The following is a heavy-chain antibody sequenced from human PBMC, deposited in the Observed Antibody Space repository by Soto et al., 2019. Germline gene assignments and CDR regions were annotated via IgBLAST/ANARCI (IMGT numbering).Heavy chain of an antibody. V-gene: IGHV4-34*01. Sequence: VQLQQWGAGLLKPSETLSLTCAVYVGSFSGYYWNWIRQPPGKGLEWIGEINHSGSTNYNPSLKSRVTISVDTSKNQFSLKLTSVTAADTAVYYCARGWGRIFDYWGQGTLVTVSS. D-gene: IGHD7-27*01. J-gene: IGHJ4*02. CDR2: INHSGST. CDR3: ARGWGRIFDY. CDR1: VGSFSGYY.